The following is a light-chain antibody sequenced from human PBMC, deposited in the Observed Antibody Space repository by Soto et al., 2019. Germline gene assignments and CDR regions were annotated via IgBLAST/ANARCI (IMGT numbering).Light chain of an antibody. CDR1: SSDVGTYNY. CDR3: SSYAGSRNLV. Sequence: QSALTQPRSVSGSPGQSVTISCTGTSSDVGTYNYVSWYQQHPGKAPKLMIYEVTKRPSGVPARFSGSKSGNAASLTVSGLQADDEADYYCSSYAGSRNLVFGGGTQLTVL. J-gene: IGLJ2*01. V-gene: IGLV2-8*01. CDR2: EVT.